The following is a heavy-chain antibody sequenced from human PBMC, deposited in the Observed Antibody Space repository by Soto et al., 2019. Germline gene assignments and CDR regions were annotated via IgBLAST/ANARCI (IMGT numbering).Heavy chain of an antibody. CDR2: IYYSGST. Sequence: NPSETLSLTCTVSGGSISSSSYYWGWIRQPPGKGLEWIGSIYYSGSTYYNPSLKSRVTISVDTSKNQFSLKLSSVTAADTAVYYCARGYSGSYYTAHQIYFDYWGQGTLVTVSS. J-gene: IGHJ4*02. CDR1: GGSISSSSYY. V-gene: IGHV4-39*01. CDR3: ARGYSGSYYTAHQIYFDY. D-gene: IGHD3-10*01.